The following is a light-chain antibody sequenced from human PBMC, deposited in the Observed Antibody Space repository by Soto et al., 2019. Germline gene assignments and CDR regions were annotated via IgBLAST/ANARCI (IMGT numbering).Light chain of an antibody. CDR3: QQYETCSGT. CDR2: DAS. J-gene: IGKJ1*01. CDR1: QSVRSW. Sequence: DILMTQSPSTLSASVGDRVTITCRASQSVRSWLAWYQQKPGRAPKFLIYDASTWESGVPSRFSGSGSGTEFTLTIASLQSDDFATYYCQQYETCSGTFGPGTKVDIK. V-gene: IGKV1-5*01.